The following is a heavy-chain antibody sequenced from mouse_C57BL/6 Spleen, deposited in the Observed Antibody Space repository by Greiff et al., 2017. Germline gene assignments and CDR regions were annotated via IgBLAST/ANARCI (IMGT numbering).Heavy chain of an antibody. V-gene: IGHV1-26*01. Sequence: VQLQQSGPELVKPGASVKISCKASGYTFTDYYMNWVKQSHGKSLEWIGDINPNNGGTSYNQKFKGKATLTVDKSSSTAYIELRSLTSEDSAVYYCARPCVYGSSYDFDYWGQGTTLTVSS. CDR2: INPNNGGT. J-gene: IGHJ2*01. D-gene: IGHD1-1*01. CDR1: GYTFTDYY. CDR3: ARPCVYGSSYDFDY.